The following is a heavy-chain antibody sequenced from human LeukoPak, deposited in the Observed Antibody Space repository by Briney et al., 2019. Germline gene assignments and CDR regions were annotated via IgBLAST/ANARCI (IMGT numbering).Heavy chain of an antibody. CDR1: GGTFSSYA. CDR3: ARFHGSGSYYKRVYGMDV. J-gene: IGHJ6*02. Sequence: SVKVSCKASGGTFSSYAISWVRQAPGQGLEWMGGIIPIFGTVNYAQKFQGRVTITADESTNTAYMELSSLRSEDTAVYYCARFHGSGSYYKRVYGMDVWGQGTTVTVSS. D-gene: IGHD3-10*01. CDR2: IIPIFGTV. V-gene: IGHV1-69*13.